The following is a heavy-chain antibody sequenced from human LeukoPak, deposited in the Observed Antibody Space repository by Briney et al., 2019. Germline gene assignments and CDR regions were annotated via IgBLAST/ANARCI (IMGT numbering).Heavy chain of an antibody. J-gene: IGHJ4*02. D-gene: IGHD1-26*01. V-gene: IGHV3-21*01. Sequence: GGSLRLSCAASGFTFSTYTMNWVRQAPGKGLEWVSSISSSSSYIAYADSVKGRFTISRDNSKNTLYLQMSSLRAEDTAVYYCVKVPGGIVEVTKQRYFDYWGQGTLVTVSS. CDR1: GFTFSTYT. CDR3: VKVPGGIVEVTKQRYFDY. CDR2: ISSSSSYI.